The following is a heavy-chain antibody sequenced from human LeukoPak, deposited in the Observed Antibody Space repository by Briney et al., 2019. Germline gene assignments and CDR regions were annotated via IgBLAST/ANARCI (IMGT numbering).Heavy chain of an antibody. CDR1: GFTFSSYA. CDR2: ISGSGGST. J-gene: IGHJ5*02. Sequence: GGSLRLSCAASGFTFSSYAMSWVRQAPGKGLEWVSAISGSGGSTYYADSVKGRFTISRDNSKNTLYLQMNSLRAEDTAVYYCARESNIWSGSIGYLNWFDPWGQGTLVTVSS. CDR3: ARESNIWSGSIGYLNWFDP. V-gene: IGHV3-23*01. D-gene: IGHD3-3*01.